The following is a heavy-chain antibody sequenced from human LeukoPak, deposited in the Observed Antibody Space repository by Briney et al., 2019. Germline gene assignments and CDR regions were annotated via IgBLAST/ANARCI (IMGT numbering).Heavy chain of an antibody. Sequence: ASVKVSCKASGGTFSRYAISWVRQAPGQGLEWMGRIIPILGIANYAQKFQGRVTITADKSTSTAYMELSSLRSEDTAAYYCARDLGDTAMTLPPFDYWGQGTLVTVSS. CDR3: ARDLGDTAMTLPPFDY. D-gene: IGHD5-18*01. V-gene: IGHV1-69*04. CDR2: IIPILGIA. J-gene: IGHJ4*02. CDR1: GGTFSRYA.